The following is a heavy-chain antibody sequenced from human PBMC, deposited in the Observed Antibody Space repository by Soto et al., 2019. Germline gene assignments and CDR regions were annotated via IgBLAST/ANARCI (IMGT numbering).Heavy chain of an antibody. Sequence: QVQLVQSGAEVKKPGSSVKVSCKASGGTFNSYAISWVRQAPGQGLEWMGGLIPILGTPHYAQNFQGRVTISADESTTTAHMEVSSLRSEDTAVYYCAIGDYYDGSGYGAFDIWGQGTLVTVSS. CDR1: GGTFNSYA. CDR2: LIPILGTP. J-gene: IGHJ3*02. CDR3: AIGDYYDGSGYGAFDI. D-gene: IGHD3-22*01. V-gene: IGHV1-69*01.